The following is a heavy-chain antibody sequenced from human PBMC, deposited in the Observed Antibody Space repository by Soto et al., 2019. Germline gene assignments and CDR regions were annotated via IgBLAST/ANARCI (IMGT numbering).Heavy chain of an antibody. CDR3: ARGSFSTSRGGIDL. V-gene: IGHV1-2*02. D-gene: IGHD3-16*02. CDR1: GFSFTINY. CDR2: INPHSGST. J-gene: IGHJ6*02. Sequence: ASVKVSCKASGFSFTINYFYWVRQAPGQGLELMWWINPHSGSTKYAQKFQAGVSLTRDTSINTVYMEIQGLRSDDTAVYYCARGSFSTSRGGIDLWGQGTTVTVYS.